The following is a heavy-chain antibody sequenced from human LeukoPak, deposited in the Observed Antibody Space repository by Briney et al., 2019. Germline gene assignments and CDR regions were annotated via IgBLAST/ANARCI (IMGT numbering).Heavy chain of an antibody. V-gene: IGHV1-69*04. CDR3: ARKILYGGYVRYFDY. Sequence: SVKVSCKASGGTFSSYAISWVRQAPGQGLEWMGRIIPIVGIANYAQKFQGRVTITADKSTSTAYMELSSLRSDDTAVYYCARKILYGGYVRYFDYWGQGTLVTVSS. J-gene: IGHJ4*02. CDR1: GGTFSSYA. D-gene: IGHD5-12*01. CDR2: IIPIVGIA.